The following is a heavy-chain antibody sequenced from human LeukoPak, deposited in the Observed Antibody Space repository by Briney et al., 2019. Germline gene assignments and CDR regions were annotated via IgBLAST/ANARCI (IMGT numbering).Heavy chain of an antibody. J-gene: IGHJ4*02. D-gene: IGHD3-3*01. CDR1: GFTVSSNY. V-gene: IGHV3-7*01. Sequence: GGSLRLSCAASGFTVSSNYMSWVRQAPGKGLEWVANIKQDGSEKYYVDSVKGRFTISRDNAKNSLYLQMNSLRAEDTAVYYCAREIGTIFDYWGQGTLVTVSS. CDR2: IKQDGSEK. CDR3: AREIGTIFDY.